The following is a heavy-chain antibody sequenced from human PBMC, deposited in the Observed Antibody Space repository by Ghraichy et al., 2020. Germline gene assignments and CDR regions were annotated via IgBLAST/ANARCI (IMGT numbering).Heavy chain of an antibody. J-gene: IGHJ6*02. CDR2: IYYSGTT. CDR3: AGRAGGYQYFSGLDD. Sequence: SETLSLTCSVSGDSIISSSYYWDWIRQPPGKGLEWFGSIYYSGTTYYSPPLKTPVTVSIDTSKNQFSLRLNSVTATDTAVYYCAGRAGGYQYFSGLDDWGQGTTVIVSS. V-gene: IGHV4-39*01. D-gene: IGHD2-15*01. CDR1: GDSIISSSYY.